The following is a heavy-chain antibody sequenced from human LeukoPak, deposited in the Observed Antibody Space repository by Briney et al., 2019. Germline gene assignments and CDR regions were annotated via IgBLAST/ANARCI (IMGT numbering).Heavy chain of an antibody. CDR3: ARYYVDSSGYYYELDY. CDR1: GGSISSYY. J-gene: IGHJ4*02. CDR2: IYYSGST. V-gene: IGHV4-59*01. D-gene: IGHD3-22*01. Sequence: PSETLSLTCTVSGGSISSYYWSWIRQPPGKGLEWIGYIYYSGSTSYNPSLKSRVTISVDTSKNQFSLKLSSVTAADTAVYYCARYYVDSSGYYYELDYWGQGTLVTVSS.